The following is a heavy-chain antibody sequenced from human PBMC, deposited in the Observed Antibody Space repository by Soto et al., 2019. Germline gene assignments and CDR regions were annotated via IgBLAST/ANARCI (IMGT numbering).Heavy chain of an antibody. Sequence: SETLSLTCTVSGGSISSGGYYWSWIRQHPGKGLEWIGYIYYSGSTYYNPSLKSRVTISVDTSKNQFSLKLSSVTAADTAVYYCATSVAALKVDYWGQGTLVTVSS. CDR1: GGSISSGGYY. J-gene: IGHJ4*02. D-gene: IGHD6-6*01. CDR2: IYYSGST. CDR3: ATSVAALKVDY. V-gene: IGHV4-31*03.